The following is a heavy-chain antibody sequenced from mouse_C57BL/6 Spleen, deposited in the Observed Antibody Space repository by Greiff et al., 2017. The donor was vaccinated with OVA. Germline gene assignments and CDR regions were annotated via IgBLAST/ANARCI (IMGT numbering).Heavy chain of an antibody. Sequence: QVQLQQSGAELVRPGASVTLSCKASGYTFTDYEMHWVKQTPVHGLEWIGAIDPETGGTAYNQKFKGKAILTADKSSSTAYMELRSLTSEDSAVYYCTRSGHGNYLYAMDDWGQGTSVTVSS. V-gene: IGHV1-15*01. J-gene: IGHJ4*01. D-gene: IGHD2-1*01. CDR1: GYTFTDYE. CDR3: TRSGHGNYLYAMDD. CDR2: IDPETGGT.